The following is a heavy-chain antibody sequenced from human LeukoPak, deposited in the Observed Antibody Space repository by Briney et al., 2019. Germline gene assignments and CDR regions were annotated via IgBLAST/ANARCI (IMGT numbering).Heavy chain of an antibody. CDR3: VKDLRGGGYYTSFDY. J-gene: IGHJ4*02. Sequence: PGGSLRLSCAASGFTVSSNYMSWVRQAPGKGLEWVSVIYSGGSTYYADSVKGRFTISRDNSKNTLYLQMNSLRAEDTAVYYCVKDLRGGGYYTSFDYWGQGTLVTVSS. D-gene: IGHD3-10*01. CDR1: GFTVSSNY. CDR2: IYSGGST. V-gene: IGHV3-66*01.